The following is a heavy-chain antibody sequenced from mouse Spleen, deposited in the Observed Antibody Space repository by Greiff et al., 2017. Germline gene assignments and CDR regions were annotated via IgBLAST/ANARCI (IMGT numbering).Heavy chain of an antibody. V-gene: IGHV1-54*01. J-gene: IGHJ3*01. CDR3: ARSGDDGYPAWFAY. CDR1: GYAFTNYL. Sequence: VQLQQSGAELVRPGTSVKVSCKASGYAFTNYLIEWVKQRPGQGLEWIGVINPGSGGTNYNEKFKGKATLTADKSSSTAYMQLSSLTSDDSAVYFCARSGDDGYPAWFAYWGQGTLVTVSA. D-gene: IGHD2-3*01. CDR2: INPGSGGT.